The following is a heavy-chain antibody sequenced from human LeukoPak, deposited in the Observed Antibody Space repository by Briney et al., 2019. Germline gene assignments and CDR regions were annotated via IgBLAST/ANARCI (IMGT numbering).Heavy chain of an antibody. CDR1: GGSISSYY. CDR2: IYYSRST. D-gene: IGHD6-19*01. CDR3: ARHGAVAGYFDY. J-gene: IGHJ4*02. Sequence: SETLSLTCTVSGGSISSYYWSWIRQPPGKGLEWIGYIYYSRSTNYNPSLKSRVTISVDTSKNQFSLKLSSVTAADRAVYYCARHGAVAGYFDYWGQGTLVTVSS. V-gene: IGHV4-59*08.